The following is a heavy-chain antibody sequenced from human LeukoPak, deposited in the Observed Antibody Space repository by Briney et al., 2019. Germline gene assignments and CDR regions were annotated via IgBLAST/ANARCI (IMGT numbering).Heavy chain of an antibody. D-gene: IGHD1-26*01. CDR2: ISSSSRDI. CDR3: VREAAATLFDY. Sequence: GGSLRLSCAASGFTFSTYSMNWVRQAPGKGLEWVAAISSSSRDIFYADSVKGRFSISRDNTQNSLSLQMNSLRAEDTAVYYCVREAAATLFDYWGQGTLVTVSS. J-gene: IGHJ4*02. CDR1: GFTFSTYS. V-gene: IGHV3-21*01.